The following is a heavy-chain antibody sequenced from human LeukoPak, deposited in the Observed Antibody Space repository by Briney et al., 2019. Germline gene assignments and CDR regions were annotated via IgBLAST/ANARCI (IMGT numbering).Heavy chain of an antibody. J-gene: IGHJ6*03. D-gene: IGHD6-6*01. CDR3: ASVSSSHSGYYHYYMDV. CDR1: GGSISSSSYY. Sequence: SETLSLTCTVSGGSISSSSYYWGWIRQPPGKGLEWIGSIYYSGSTYYNPSLKSRVTISVDTSKNQFSLKLSSVTAADTAVYYCASVSSSHSGYYHYYMDVWGKGTTVTVSS. CDR2: IYYSGST. V-gene: IGHV4-39*07.